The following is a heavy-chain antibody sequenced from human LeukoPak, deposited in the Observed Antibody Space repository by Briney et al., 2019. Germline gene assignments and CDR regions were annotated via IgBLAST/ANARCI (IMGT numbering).Heavy chain of an antibody. Sequence: KPSETLSLTCAVYGGSFSGYYWSWIRQPPGKGLEWIGEINHSGSTNYNPSLKSRVTISVDTSKNQFSLKLSSVTAADTAVYYCARDAYDIVVVVAANGIHFFDIWGQGTMVTVSS. D-gene: IGHD2-15*01. J-gene: IGHJ3*02. CDR2: INHSGST. V-gene: IGHV4-34*01. CDR1: GGSFSGYY. CDR3: ARDAYDIVVVVAANGIHFFDI.